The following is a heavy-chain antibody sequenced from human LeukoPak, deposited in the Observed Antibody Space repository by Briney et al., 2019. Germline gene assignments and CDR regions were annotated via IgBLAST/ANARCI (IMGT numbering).Heavy chain of an antibody. CDR2: ISGSGGST. CDR3: AKDGTESYYDFWSGLTGYYFDY. D-gene: IGHD3-3*01. J-gene: IGHJ4*02. CDR1: GFTFSSYA. Sequence: PGGSLRLSCAASGFTFSSYAMSWVRQAPGKGLEWVSAISGSGGSTYYADSVKGRFTISRDNSKNTLYLQMNSLRAEDTAVYYCAKDGTESYYDFWSGLTGYYFDYWGQGTLVTVSP. V-gene: IGHV3-23*01.